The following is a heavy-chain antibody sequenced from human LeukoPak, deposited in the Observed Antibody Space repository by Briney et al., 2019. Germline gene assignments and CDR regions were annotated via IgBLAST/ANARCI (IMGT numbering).Heavy chain of an antibody. J-gene: IGHJ4*02. CDR3: AKDYDSLDY. CDR2: ISYNGINK. V-gene: IGHV3-30*18. D-gene: IGHD3-3*01. Sequence: PGGSLRLSCAASGFTFRSYGMHWVRQAPGKGLEWVALISYNGINKYYADSLKGRFTISRDNSKNTLYLQMNSLRAEDTAVHYCAKDYDSLDYWGQGTLVTVSS. CDR1: GFTFRSYG.